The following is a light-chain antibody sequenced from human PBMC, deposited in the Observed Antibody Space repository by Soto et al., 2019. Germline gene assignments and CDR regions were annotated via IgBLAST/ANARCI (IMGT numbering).Light chain of an antibody. CDR2: DAS. CDR3: QQRSNWPIT. Sequence: EIVLTQSPATLSLSPGERPTLSCRASQSVSSYLAWYQQKPGQAPRILIYDASNRDTGIPARFSGSWSGTDCTLPISRLEPEDFEVYYCQQRSNWPITFGQGTRLEIK. J-gene: IGKJ5*01. V-gene: IGKV3-11*01. CDR1: QSVSSY.